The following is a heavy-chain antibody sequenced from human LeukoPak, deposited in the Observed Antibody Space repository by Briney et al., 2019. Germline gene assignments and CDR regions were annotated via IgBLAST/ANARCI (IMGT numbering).Heavy chain of an antibody. D-gene: IGHD2-15*01. Sequence: KPSETLSLTCAVYGGSFSGYYWSWIRQPPGKGLEWIGEINHSGSTNYNPSLKSRVTISVDTSKNQFSLKLSSVTAADTAVYYCARTHCSGGSCYYYFDYWGQGTLVTVSS. V-gene: IGHV4-34*01. CDR1: GGSFSGYY. CDR3: ARTHCSGGSCYYYFDY. J-gene: IGHJ4*02. CDR2: INHSGST.